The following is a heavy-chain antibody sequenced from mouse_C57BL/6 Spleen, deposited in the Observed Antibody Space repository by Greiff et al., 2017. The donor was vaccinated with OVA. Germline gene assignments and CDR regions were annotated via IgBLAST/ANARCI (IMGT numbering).Heavy chain of an antibody. CDR1: GYTFTDYY. Sequence: VKLMESGAELVRPGASVKLSCKASGYTFTDYYINWVKQRPGQGLEWIARIYPGSGNTYYNEKFKGKATLTAEKSSSTAYMQLSSLTSEDSAVYFCARSGTMVTAYDVWGTGTTVTVSS. V-gene: IGHV1-76*01. D-gene: IGHD2-2*01. J-gene: IGHJ1*03. CDR2: IYPGSGNT. CDR3: ARSGTMVTAYDV.